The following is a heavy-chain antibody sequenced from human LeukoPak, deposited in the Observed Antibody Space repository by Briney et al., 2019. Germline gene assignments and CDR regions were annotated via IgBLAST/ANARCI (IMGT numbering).Heavy chain of an antibody. CDR1: GGSISTNNW. V-gene: IGHV4-4*02. Sequence: SETLSLTCAVSGGSISTNNWWSWVRQPPGKGLEWIGEIYPSGSSNYNPSLKSRVIISLDESENQFSLKMNSVTTADTAVYYCARVRAYCSGGRCYSVAFDYWGQGTLVTASS. J-gene: IGHJ4*02. D-gene: IGHD2-15*01. CDR3: ARVRAYCSGGRCYSVAFDY. CDR2: IYPSGSS.